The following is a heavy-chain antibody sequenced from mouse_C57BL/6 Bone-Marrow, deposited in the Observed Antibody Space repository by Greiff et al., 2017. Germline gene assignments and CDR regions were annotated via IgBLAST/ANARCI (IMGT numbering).Heavy chain of an antibody. Sequence: QVQLKQPGAELVKPGASVKMSCKASGYTFTSYWITWVKQRPGQGLEWIGDIYPGSGSTNYNEKFKSKATLTVDTSSSTAYMQLSSLTSEDSAVYYCASYYSNYWYYFDYWGQGTTLTVSS. CDR2: IYPGSGST. D-gene: IGHD2-5*01. CDR3: ASYYSNYWYYFDY. J-gene: IGHJ2*01. CDR1: GYTFTSYW. V-gene: IGHV1-55*01.